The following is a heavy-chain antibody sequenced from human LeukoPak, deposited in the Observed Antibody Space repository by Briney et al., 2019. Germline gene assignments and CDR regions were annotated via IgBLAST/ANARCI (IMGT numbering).Heavy chain of an antibody. CDR2: ITSSSSHI. V-gene: IGHV3-21*05. Sequence: GGSLRLSCATSGFTFSSYAMSWVRQAPGKGLEWLSYITSSSSHIFYADSVKGRFTISRDNAKNSLYLQMNSLRAEDTAVYYCARDSLPGIDYWGQGTLVTVSS. CDR1: GFTFSSYA. D-gene: IGHD2-15*01. J-gene: IGHJ4*02. CDR3: ARDSLPGIDY.